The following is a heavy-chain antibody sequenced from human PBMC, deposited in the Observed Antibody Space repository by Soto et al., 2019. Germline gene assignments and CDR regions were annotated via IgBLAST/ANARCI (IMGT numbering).Heavy chain of an antibody. CDR2: ISGTGSRT. Sequence: EVQVLESGGGLVQPGGSLRLSCAASGFSFGDYAMSWVRQAPGQGLEWVSGISGTGSRTSYADSVRGRFTISRDNVNNTLSLQMDSLRAEDKAVYYCARGGRYTYGYGDYSYGMDVWGQGTTVTVSS. CDR1: GFSFGDYA. CDR3: ARGGRYTYGYGDYSYGMDV. J-gene: IGHJ6*02. D-gene: IGHD5-18*01. V-gene: IGHV3-23*01.